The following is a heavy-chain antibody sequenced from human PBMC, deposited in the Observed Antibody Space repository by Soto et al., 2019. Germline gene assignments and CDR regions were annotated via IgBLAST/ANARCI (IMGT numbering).Heavy chain of an antibody. J-gene: IGHJ4*02. Sequence: ASVKVSCKVSGYTLTELSMHWVRQAPGKGLEWMGGFDPEDADTIYAQKFQGRVTMTEDTSTDTAYMELSSLRPEDTAVYYCATLKSDLGLSGNYFNYFDYWGQGTLVTVSS. CDR1: GYTLTELS. D-gene: IGHD3-10*01. V-gene: IGHV1-24*01. CDR3: ATLKSDLGLSGNYFNYFDY. CDR2: FDPEDADT.